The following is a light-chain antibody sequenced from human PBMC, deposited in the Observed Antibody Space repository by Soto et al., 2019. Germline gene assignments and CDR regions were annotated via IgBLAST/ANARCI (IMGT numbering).Light chain of an antibody. Sequence: QSVLTQPPSASGSPGQSVTISCTGSSSDVGEYKYVSWYQQHPGKAPKLIIYEVSKRPSGIPGRFSGSKSGNTASLTVAGRQAADEADYYCSSSGGFNDVLFGGGTKLTVL. J-gene: IGLJ2*01. CDR3: SSSGGFNDVL. CDR2: EVS. CDR1: SSDVGEYKY. V-gene: IGLV2-8*01.